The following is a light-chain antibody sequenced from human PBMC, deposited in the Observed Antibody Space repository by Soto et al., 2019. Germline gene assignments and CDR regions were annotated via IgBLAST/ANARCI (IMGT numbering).Light chain of an antibody. CDR1: QSISRNF. Sequence: EVVLTQSPDTLSLSVGVRASLSCRASQSISRNFLAWYQQKPGQAPRLLIYSASTRATGVPDRFSGSGSGTHFTLTITRLEPEDFAIYICQNYNLSCGPGTKVEIK. J-gene: IGKJ3*01. V-gene: IGKV3-20*01. CDR3: QNYNLS. CDR2: SAS.